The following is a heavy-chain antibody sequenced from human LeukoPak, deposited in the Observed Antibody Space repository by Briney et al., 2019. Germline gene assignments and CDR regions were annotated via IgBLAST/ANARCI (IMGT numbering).Heavy chain of an antibody. CDR3: AGRRITMIVVVI. D-gene: IGHD3-22*01. V-gene: IGHV1-69*01. J-gene: IGHJ4*02. CDR2: IIPIFGTA. CDR1: GGTFSSYA. Sequence: SVKVSCKASGGTFSSYAISRVRQAPGQGLEWMGGIIPIFGTANYAQKFQGRVTITADESTSTAYMELSSLRSEDTAVYYCAGRRITMIVVVIWGQGTLVTVSS.